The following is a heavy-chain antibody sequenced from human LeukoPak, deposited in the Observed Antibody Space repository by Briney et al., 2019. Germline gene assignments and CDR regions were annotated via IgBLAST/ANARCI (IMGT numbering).Heavy chain of an antibody. CDR2: INDNGLNT. J-gene: IGHJ4*02. CDR3: TKGDGGWYPIDS. D-gene: IGHD6-19*01. V-gene: IGHV3-23*01. Sequence: GRSLRLSCAASGFTFSSYGMHWVRQAPGKGLECVSTINDNGLNTHYADSVKGRFTISRDDSKNTLHLQMNSLRVDDTALYYCTKGDGGWYPIDSWGQGILVIVSS. CDR1: GFTFSSYG.